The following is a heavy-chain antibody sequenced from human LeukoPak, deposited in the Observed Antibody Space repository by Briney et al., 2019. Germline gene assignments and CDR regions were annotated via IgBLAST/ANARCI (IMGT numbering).Heavy chain of an antibody. V-gene: IGHV3-30-3*01. D-gene: IGHD3-10*01. CDR3: ARVGYYSSGPFSYFDY. Sequence: GGSLRLSCAASGFTFSRYAMHWVRQAPGKGLEWVAVISYEGSNEYYAGSVKGRFTISRDSSENTLYLQMNSLRVEDTAVYYCARVGYYSSGPFSYFDYWGQGTLVTVSS. CDR2: ISYEGSNE. CDR1: GFTFSRYA. J-gene: IGHJ4*02.